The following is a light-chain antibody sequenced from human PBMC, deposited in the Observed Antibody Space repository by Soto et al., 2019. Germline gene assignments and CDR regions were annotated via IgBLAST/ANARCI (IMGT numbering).Light chain of an antibody. V-gene: IGKV1-5*03. J-gene: IGKJ2*02. Sequence: DIQMTQSPSTLSASVGDRVTITCRTSQSIKSRLAWYQQEPGKAPKLLIYMASSLQSGVPSRFSGSGSGTEFTLTISSLQPDDFATYFCQQYDNHCTFGQGTKLE. CDR2: MAS. CDR3: QQYDNHCT. CDR1: QSIKSR.